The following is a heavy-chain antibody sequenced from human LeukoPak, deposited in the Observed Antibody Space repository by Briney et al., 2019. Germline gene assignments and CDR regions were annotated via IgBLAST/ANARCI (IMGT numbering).Heavy chain of an antibody. V-gene: IGHV3-11*04. CDR3: ARGVRGDCSSTTCYTLYFYYYMDV. D-gene: IGHD2-2*02. CDR1: GFTFSDYY. J-gene: IGHJ6*03. Sequence: GGSLRLSCAASGFTFSDYYVSWIRQAPGKGLEWVSHISSSGGSTSYADSVKGRFTFSRDNSKNTLYLQVNSLRAEDTAVYYCARGVRGDCSSTTCYTLYFYYYMDVWGKGTTVTVSS. CDR2: ISSSGGST.